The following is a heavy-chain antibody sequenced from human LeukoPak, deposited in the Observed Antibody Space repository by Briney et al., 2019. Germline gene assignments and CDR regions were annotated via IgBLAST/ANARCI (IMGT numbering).Heavy chain of an antibody. Sequence: GGSLRLSCAASGFTFSSYAMSWVRQAPGKGLEWVSVISGSGGSTYYADSVKGRFTISRDNSKTTRYLKMNSLRAEDTAVYYCANLRTARDYWGQGTLVTVSS. D-gene: IGHD1/OR15-1a*01. V-gene: IGHV3-23*01. CDR3: ANLRTARDY. CDR2: ISGSGGST. CDR1: GFTFSSYA. J-gene: IGHJ4*02.